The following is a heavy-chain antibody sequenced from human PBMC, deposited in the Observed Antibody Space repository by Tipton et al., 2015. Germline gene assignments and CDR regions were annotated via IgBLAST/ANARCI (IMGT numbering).Heavy chain of an antibody. CDR1: GGSISTTNYY. V-gene: IGHV4-39*07. CDR2: LYYNDNI. J-gene: IGHJ5*02. Sequence: TLSLTCTVSGGSISTTNYYWGWIRQPPGKGLEWIVSLYYNDNIYYNPSLKSRVTISVDTSKNQFSLKLSSVTAADTAVYYCARFDYGDYLTGFDPWGQGTLVTVSS. CDR3: ARFDYGDYLTGFDP. D-gene: IGHD4-17*01.